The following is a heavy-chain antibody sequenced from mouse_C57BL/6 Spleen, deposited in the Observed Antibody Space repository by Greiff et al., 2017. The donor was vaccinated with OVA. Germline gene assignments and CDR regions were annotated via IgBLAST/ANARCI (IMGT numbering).Heavy chain of an antibody. CDR2: ISDGGSYT. V-gene: IGHV5-4*01. CDR3: ARDETVAPFAY. J-gene: IGHJ3*01. CDR1: GFTFSSYA. D-gene: IGHD1-1*01. Sequence: EVHLVESGGGLVKPGGSLKLSCAASGFTFSSYALSWVRQTPEKRLEWVATISDGGSYTYYPDNVKGRFTISRDNAKNNLYLQMSHLKSEDTAMYYCARDETVAPFAYWGQGTLVTVSA.